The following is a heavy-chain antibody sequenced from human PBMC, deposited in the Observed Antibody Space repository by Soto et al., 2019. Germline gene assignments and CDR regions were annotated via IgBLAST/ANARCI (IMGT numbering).Heavy chain of an antibody. CDR2: ISGSRGYI. V-gene: IGHV3-21*02. CDR1: GFIFSDYS. Sequence: EVQLVESGGGLVKPGGSPRLSCAASGFIFSDYSINWVRQAPGKGLEWVSSISGSRGYIYYGDSVKGRFTISRDNAKNSVVLQMNNLRAEDTAVYYCARDWAAALDYWGPGTLVTVSS. D-gene: IGHD6-13*01. J-gene: IGHJ4*02. CDR3: ARDWAAALDY.